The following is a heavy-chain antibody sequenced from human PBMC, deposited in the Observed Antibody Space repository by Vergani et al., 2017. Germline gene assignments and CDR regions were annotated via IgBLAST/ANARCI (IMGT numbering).Heavy chain of an antibody. Sequence: QLQLQESGPGLVKPSETLSLTCTVSGGPISSSSYYWGWIRQPPGKGLEWIGSIYYSGSTYYNPSLKSRVTISVDTSKNQFSLKLSSVTAADTAVYCCARHLWVASSGWYDAFDIWGQGTMVTVSS. CDR1: GGPISSSSYY. D-gene: IGHD6-19*01. CDR2: IYYSGST. CDR3: ARHLWVASSGWYDAFDI. V-gene: IGHV4-39*01. J-gene: IGHJ3*02.